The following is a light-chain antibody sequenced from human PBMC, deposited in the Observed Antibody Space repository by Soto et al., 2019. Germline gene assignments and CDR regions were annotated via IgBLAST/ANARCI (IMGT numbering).Light chain of an antibody. J-gene: IGLJ2*01. CDR3: QTWGTVV. Sequence: QSVLTQSPSASASLGASVKLTCTLSSGHSSYAIAWHQQQPEKGPRYLMKLNSDGSHSKGDGIPDRFSGSSSGAERYLTISSIQSEDEADYYCQTWGTVVFGGGTKLNVL. V-gene: IGLV4-69*01. CDR2: LNSDGSH. CDR1: SGHSSYA.